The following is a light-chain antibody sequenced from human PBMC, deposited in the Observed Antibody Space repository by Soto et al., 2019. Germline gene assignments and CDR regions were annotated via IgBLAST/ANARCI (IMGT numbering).Light chain of an antibody. Sequence: DIHLTQTPSFLSPSVGDRVTITCRASQGISSYLAWYTKKPGKAPKILIYAASTLQSGVPLRLGGIVYGKSFTLTISRLQPEDVATDYCQQLLSYPITFGQGTRLEIK. J-gene: IGKJ5*01. V-gene: IGKV1-9*01. CDR1: QGISSY. CDR2: AAS. CDR3: QQLLSYPIT.